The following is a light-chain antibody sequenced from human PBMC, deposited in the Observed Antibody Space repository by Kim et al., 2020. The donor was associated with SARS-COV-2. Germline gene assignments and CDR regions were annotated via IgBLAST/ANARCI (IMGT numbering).Light chain of an antibody. CDR3: KSRDSSGDLRV. CDR1: SLRSYY. J-gene: IGLJ3*02. CDR2: GKN. Sequence: ALGQTVRITCQGDSLRSYYASWYQQKPGQAPVLVIYGKNNRPSGIPDRFSGSGSGTTASLSITGAQAEDEADYYCKSRDSSGDLRVFGGGTQLSVL. V-gene: IGLV3-19*01.